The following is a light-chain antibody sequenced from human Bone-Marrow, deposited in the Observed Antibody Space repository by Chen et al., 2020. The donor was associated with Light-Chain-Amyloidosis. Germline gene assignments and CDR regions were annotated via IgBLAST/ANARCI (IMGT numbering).Light chain of an antibody. CDR1: NSGDKY. CDR2: QDN. CDR3: QAWDISSGAV. Sequence: SFKLTQAPSVSVSPGQTATIACSGDNSGDKYVCWYQRRPGQAPVLFIFQDNKRPSGIPERFSGSNSAYTATLPITETQVMDEADYYCQAWDISSGAVFGGGTKLTVL. J-gene: IGLJ2*01. V-gene: IGLV3-1*01.